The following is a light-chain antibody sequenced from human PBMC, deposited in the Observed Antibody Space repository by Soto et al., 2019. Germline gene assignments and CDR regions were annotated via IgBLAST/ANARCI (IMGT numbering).Light chain of an antibody. Sequence: DIQMTQSPSSLSASVGDRVTIPCRASQGISTYLNWYQQKPGKAPKVLIYAASSLQSGVPSRFSGSGSETDFTLTISSLQPEDFATYSCQQSNSITWTFGQGTKVDI. CDR2: AAS. CDR3: QQSNSITWT. J-gene: IGKJ1*01. CDR1: QGISTY. V-gene: IGKV1-39*01.